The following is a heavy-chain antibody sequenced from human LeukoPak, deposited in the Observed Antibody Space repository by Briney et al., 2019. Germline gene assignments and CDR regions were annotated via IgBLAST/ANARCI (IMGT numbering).Heavy chain of an antibody. V-gene: IGHV4-4*07. D-gene: IGHD3-22*01. Sequence: SETLSLTCTVSGGSISSYYWSWIRQPAGKGLEWIGRIYSSGSSTYNPSLKSRVTISLDRSRNQFSLILSSVTAADTAVYYCARAYDSSGYLRAFDIWGQGTMATVSS. CDR2: IYSSGSS. CDR3: ARAYDSSGYLRAFDI. CDR1: GGSISSYY. J-gene: IGHJ3*02.